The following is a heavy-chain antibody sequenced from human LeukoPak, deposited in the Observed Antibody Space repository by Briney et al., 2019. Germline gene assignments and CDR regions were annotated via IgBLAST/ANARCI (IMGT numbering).Heavy chain of an antibody. CDR3: AHSMIYVAPRVFDY. V-gene: IGHV2-5*01. Sequence: ESGPTLVNPTQTLTLTCTFSGSSLSTSGVGVGWVRRPPGKALEWLALIFWNDDEFYSPSLKTRLTITKDTSKNQVVLTMINVDPVDTATYHCAHSMIYVAPRVFDYWGPGTLVTVSS. CDR2: IFWNDDE. CDR1: GSSLSTSGVG. J-gene: IGHJ4*02. D-gene: IGHD3/OR15-3a*01.